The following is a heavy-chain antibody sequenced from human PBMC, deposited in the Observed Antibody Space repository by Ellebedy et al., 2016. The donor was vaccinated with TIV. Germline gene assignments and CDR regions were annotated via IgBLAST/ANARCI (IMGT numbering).Heavy chain of an antibody. CDR2: ISYDGSNK. CDR1: GFTFSTYG. D-gene: IGHD1-20*01. Sequence: GESLKISCAASGFTFSTYGMHWVRQAPGKGLEWVAVISYDGSNKYYADSVKGRFTISRDNSKNTLYLEMNRLRVEDTAVYYCARGLGVYNWNDGGFDYWGQGTLVTVSS. J-gene: IGHJ4*02. V-gene: IGHV3-30*14. CDR3: ARGLGVYNWNDGGFDY.